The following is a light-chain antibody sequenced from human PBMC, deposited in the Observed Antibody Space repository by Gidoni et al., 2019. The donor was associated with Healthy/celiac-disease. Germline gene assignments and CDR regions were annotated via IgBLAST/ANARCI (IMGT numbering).Light chain of an antibody. CDR1: QSVTSSQ. J-gene: IGKJ3*01. CDR2: GAS. CDR3: HQYGSSPFT. V-gene: IGKV3-20*01. Sequence: EIVLTQSPGTLSLSPGERATLSCRASQSVTSSQLAWYQQKPGQSPRFLIYGASARAPDTPDRFIGSGSGRYFTLTISRLEPEDFGVYYCHQYGSSPFTFGPGTKLDIK.